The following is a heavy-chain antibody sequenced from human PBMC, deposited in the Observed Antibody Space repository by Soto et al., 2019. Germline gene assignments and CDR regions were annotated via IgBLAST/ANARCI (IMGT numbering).Heavy chain of an antibody. CDR2: IIPIFGTA. D-gene: IGHD2-8*02. CDR3: ASIEDGTGSYYGMDV. Sequence: SVKVSCKASGGTFSSYAISWVRQAPGQGLEWMGGIIPIFGTANYAQKFQGRVTITADKSTSTAYMELSSLRSEDTAVYYCASIEDGTGSYYGMDVWGQGTTVTVSS. CDR1: GGTFSSYA. V-gene: IGHV1-69*06. J-gene: IGHJ6*02.